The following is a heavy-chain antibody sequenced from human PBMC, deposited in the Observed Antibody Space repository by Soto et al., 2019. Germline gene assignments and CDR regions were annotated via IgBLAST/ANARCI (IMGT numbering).Heavy chain of an antibody. Sequence: GGSLRLSCAASGFTFRSYTMDWVRQAPGKGLEWVSSISSSSSDIYYADSVKGRFTVSRDNAKNSLYLQMNSLRAEDTAVYYCASLVAAPSSFSSYYYGMDVWGQGTTVTVSS. J-gene: IGHJ6*02. CDR2: ISSSSSDI. V-gene: IGHV3-21*01. CDR1: GFTFRSYT. D-gene: IGHD6-6*01. CDR3: ASLVAAPSSFSSYYYGMDV.